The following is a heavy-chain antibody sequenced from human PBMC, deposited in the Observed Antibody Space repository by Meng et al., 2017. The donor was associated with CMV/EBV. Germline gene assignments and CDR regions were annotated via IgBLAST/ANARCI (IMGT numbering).Heavy chain of an antibody. CDR3: ATYIGNYINWYFDL. J-gene: IGHJ2*01. D-gene: IGHD1-7*01. CDR1: GYSFIGHY. CDR2: INPNSAGT. V-gene: IGHV1-2*06. Sequence: QVHLVQPGAGVKKPGDSVKVSCKASGYSFIGHYIHWVRQAPGQGLEWMGRINPNSAGTNYVEKFQGRVTMTRDTSNNIVYMELTRLTSDDTAVYYCATYIGNYINWYFDLWGRGTLVTVSS.